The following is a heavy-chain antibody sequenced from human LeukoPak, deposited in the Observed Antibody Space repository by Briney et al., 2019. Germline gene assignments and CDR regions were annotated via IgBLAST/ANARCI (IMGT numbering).Heavy chain of an antibody. Sequence: ASVKVSCKASGYTFTGYYMHWVRQAPGLGLEWMGWINPNNGGTNYAQKFQGRVTMTRDTSISTAYMELSRLRSDDTAVYYCAREDYYDSSCYPVTWGQGTLVTVSS. CDR2: INPNNGGT. CDR1: GYTFTGYY. V-gene: IGHV1-2*02. D-gene: IGHD3-22*01. CDR3: AREDYYDSSCYPVT. J-gene: IGHJ5*02.